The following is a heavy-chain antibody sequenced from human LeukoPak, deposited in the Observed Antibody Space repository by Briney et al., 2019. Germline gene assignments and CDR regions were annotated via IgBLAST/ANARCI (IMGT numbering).Heavy chain of an antibody. CDR1: GGSFSGYY. CDR3: ARGSGWYSGAGNWFDP. V-gene: IGHV4-34*01. J-gene: IGHJ5*02. CDR2: INHRGST. Sequence: SETLSLTCAVSGGSFSGYYWSWIRHPPGKGLEWIGEINHRGSTNYNPSLKSRVTISVDTSKNQFSLKLSSVTAADTAVYYCARGSGWYSGAGNWFDPWGQGTLVTVSS. D-gene: IGHD6-19*01.